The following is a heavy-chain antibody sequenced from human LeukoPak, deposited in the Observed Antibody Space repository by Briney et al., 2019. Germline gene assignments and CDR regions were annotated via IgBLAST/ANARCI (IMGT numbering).Heavy chain of an antibody. CDR2: IYYSGST. Sequence: KTSETLSLTCTVSGDSITNYYWSWIRQPPGKGLEWIGYIYYSGSTNYNPSLKSRVTISVDTSKNQFSLKLSSVTAADTAVYYCARVLLPYNWFDPWGQGTLVTVSS. CDR3: ARVLLPYNWFDP. V-gene: IGHV4-59*01. CDR1: GDSITNYY. D-gene: IGHD2-15*01. J-gene: IGHJ5*02.